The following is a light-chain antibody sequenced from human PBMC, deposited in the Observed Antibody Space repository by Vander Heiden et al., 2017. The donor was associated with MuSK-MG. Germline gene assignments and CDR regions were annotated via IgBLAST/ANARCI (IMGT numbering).Light chain of an antibody. V-gene: IGLV1-40*01. CDR3: HYSDSRLSDWV. CDR2: GNS. CDR1: SSNIGAGYA. J-gene: IGLJ3*02. Sequence: QSVLTQPPSVSGAPGKRVTISCTGSSSNIGAGYAVQWSQQLTGKAPKRVVVGNSHPPSGVTDRFSCYKSGNSASRDTTVLQSEEEADEYCHYSDSRLSDWVFGGGTKLTVL.